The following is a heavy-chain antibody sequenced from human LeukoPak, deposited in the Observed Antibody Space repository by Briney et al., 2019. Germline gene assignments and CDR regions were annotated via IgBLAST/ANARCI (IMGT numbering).Heavy chain of an antibody. D-gene: IGHD3-16*02. CDR2: ISASGGST. CDR3: ASTPFYDYVWGSYRYRGLFDN. V-gene: IGHV3-23*01. CDR1: GFTFSSSA. J-gene: IGHJ4*02. Sequence: GGSLRLSCAASGFTFSSSAMSWVRQVPGKGLEWVSGISASGGSTSYADSVRGRFTISRDNSKNTLYVQMNSLRDEDTAVYYCASTPFYDYVWGSYRYRGLFDNWGQGTPVSVSS.